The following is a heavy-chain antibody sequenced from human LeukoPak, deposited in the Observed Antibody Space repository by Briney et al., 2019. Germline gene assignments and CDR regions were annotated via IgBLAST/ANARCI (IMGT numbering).Heavy chain of an antibody. V-gene: IGHV1-46*01. CDR1: GYTFTGYY. D-gene: IGHD3-10*01. CDR2: INPSGGST. CDR3: ARDGTMVRGVIDY. Sequence: GASVKVSCKASGYTFTGYYMRWVRQAPGQGLEWMGIINPSGGSTSYAQRFQGRVTMTRDMSTSTVYMELSSLRSEDTAVYYCARDGTMVRGVIDYWGQGTLVTVSS. J-gene: IGHJ4*02.